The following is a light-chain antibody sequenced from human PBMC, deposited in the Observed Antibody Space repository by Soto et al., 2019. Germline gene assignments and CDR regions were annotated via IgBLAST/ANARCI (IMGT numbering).Light chain of an antibody. CDR1: EVLSSSY. CDR2: AAS. J-gene: IGKJ2*01. CDR3: QQQGT. Sequence: EIVLTQSPGTLSLSPGERATLSCRASEVLSSSYLVWYQQKPGQAPRLLIYAASRRATGIPDRFSGSGSATEYTHTINTLEPEDFAVYYCQQQGTFGQGTKLEIK. V-gene: IGKV3-20*01.